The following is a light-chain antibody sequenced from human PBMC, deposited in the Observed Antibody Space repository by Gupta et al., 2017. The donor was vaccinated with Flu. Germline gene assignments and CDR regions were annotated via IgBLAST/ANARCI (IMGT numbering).Light chain of an antibody. CDR3: QQDYNLPFT. J-gene: IGKJ3*01. Sequence: DIQMTQSPSYLSASVGDRVTITCQASQDISNYLNWYQQKPGKAPKLLIYDASNVEKGVPSRFSGSGSGTDFTFTISSLQPEDVATYYCQQDYNLPFTFGHGTKVDIK. CDR1: QDISNY. CDR2: DAS. V-gene: IGKV1-33*01.